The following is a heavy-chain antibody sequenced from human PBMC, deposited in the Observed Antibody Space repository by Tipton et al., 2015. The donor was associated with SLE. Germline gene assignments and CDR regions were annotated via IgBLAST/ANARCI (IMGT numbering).Heavy chain of an antibody. D-gene: IGHD6-19*01. J-gene: IGHJ5*02. Sequence: GLAKPSQTLSLTCAISGDSVSSNSAAWNWIRQSPSRGLEWLGRTYYRSKWYNDYAGSVKRRITINPDTSKNQFSLQLNSVTAADSAVYYCARGGQSFQQWVGLNWFDPWGQGTLVTVSS. CDR3: ARGGQSFQQWVGLNWFDP. CDR1: GDSVSSNSAA. V-gene: IGHV6-1*01. CDR2: TYYRSKWYN.